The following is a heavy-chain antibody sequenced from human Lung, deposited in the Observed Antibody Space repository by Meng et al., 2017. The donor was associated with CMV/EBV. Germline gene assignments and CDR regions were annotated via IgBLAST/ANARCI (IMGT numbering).Heavy chain of an antibody. Sequence: GGSXRLXXAASGFTFDDYAMHWVRQAPGKGLEWVSGISWNSGSIGYADSVKGRFTISRDNAKNSLYLQMNSLRAEDTALYYCAKDIRGRTYYYYGMDVWGQGTTVXVSS. V-gene: IGHV3-9*01. CDR3: AKDIRGRTYYYYGMDV. J-gene: IGHJ6*02. CDR1: GFTFDDYA. CDR2: ISWNSGSI.